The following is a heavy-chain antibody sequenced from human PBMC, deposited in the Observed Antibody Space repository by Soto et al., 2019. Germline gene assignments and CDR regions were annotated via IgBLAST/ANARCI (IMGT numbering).Heavy chain of an antibody. V-gene: IGHV1-69*02. CDR1: GGTFSSYT. J-gene: IGHJ4*02. CDR3: ASLSGVAATHAPTRDY. D-gene: IGHD2-15*01. Sequence: SVKVSCKASGGTFSSYTISWVRQAPGQGLKWMGRIIPILGIANYAQKFQGRVTITADKSTSTAYMELSSLRSEDTAVYYCASLSGVAATHAPTRDYWGQGTLVTVSS. CDR2: IIPILGIA.